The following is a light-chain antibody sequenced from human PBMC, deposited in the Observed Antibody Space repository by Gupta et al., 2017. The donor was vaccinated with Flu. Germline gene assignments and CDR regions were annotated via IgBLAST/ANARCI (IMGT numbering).Light chain of an antibody. CDR2: AAS. CDR3: QQAISIPLT. CDR1: QDIGLW. Sequence: PSSVSASVGDRVSIACRASQDIGLWLAWYQQKPGKAPKLLIYAASSLQGGVPSRFSGSGSGTDFTLTVSSLQPEDFATYYCQQAISIPLTFGGGTKVEIK. V-gene: IGKV1D-12*01. J-gene: IGKJ4*01.